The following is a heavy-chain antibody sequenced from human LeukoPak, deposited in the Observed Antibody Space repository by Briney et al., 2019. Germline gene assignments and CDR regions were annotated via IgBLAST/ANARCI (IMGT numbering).Heavy chain of an antibody. Sequence: SETLPLTCTVSGGSISSSSYYWGWIRQPPGKGLEWIGSIYYSGSTYYNPSLKSRVTISVDTSKNQFSLKLSSVTAADTAVYYCASLTIFGVVINFGEVEQDYWGQGTLVTVSS. CDR1: GGSISSSSYY. CDR3: ASLTIFGVVINFGEVEQDY. D-gene: IGHD3-3*01. CDR2: IYYSGST. V-gene: IGHV4-39*01. J-gene: IGHJ4*02.